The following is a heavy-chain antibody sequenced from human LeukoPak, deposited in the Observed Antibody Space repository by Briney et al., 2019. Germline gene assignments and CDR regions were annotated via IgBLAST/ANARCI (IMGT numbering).Heavy chain of an antibody. J-gene: IGHJ4*02. CDR1: GFIFSNYE. CDR2: ISSSGSDI. D-gene: IGHD3-10*01. CDR3: AKSASLLWFGELLNYFDY. Sequence: GGSLRLSCAGSGFIFSNYEMNWVRQAPGKGLEWVSYISSSGSDIYYADSVKGRFTISRDNSKNTLYLQMNSLRAEDTAVYYCAKSASLLWFGELLNYFDYWGQGTLVTVSS. V-gene: IGHV3-48*03.